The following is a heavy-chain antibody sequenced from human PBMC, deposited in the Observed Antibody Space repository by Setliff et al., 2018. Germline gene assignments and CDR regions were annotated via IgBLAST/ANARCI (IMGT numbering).Heavy chain of an antibody. D-gene: IGHD3-22*01. J-gene: IGHJ4*02. CDR1: GASFSGTY. Sequence: ASETLSLTCAVYGASFSGTYCSWIRQSPGKGLEWIGEINHTGSPNWIGEINHSGSPNYNPSLKSRATMSVDTSKNQFSLKLTPVTAADTAVYYCRVWVDMIEVDSWAQGTLVTVSS. CDR3: RVWVDMIEVDS. CDR2: INHSGSP. V-gene: IGHV4-34*01.